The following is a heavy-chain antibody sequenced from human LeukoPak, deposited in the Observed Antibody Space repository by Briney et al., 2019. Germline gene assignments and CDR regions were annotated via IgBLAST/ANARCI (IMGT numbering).Heavy chain of an antibody. CDR3: ARGNRWLVFYYYGMDV. CDR1: GFTFSSYS. V-gene: IGHV3-48*01. CDR2: ISSSSSTI. D-gene: IGHD6-19*01. J-gene: IGHJ6*02. Sequence: PGGSLRLSCAASGFTFSSYSMNWVGQAPGKGLEWVSYISSSSSTIYYADSVKGRFTISRDNAKNSLYLQMNSLRAEDTAVYYCARGNRWLVFYYYGMDVWGQGTTVTVSS.